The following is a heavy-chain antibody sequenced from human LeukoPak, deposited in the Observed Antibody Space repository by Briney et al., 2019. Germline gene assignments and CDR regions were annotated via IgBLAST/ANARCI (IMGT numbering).Heavy chain of an antibody. Sequence: PGGSLRLSCVASGFTFSSYSMNWVRQAPGKGLEWVSSISSSSSYKYYTDSVKGRFTISRDNAKNSLYLQMNSLRAEDTGVYYCARRTTDITRGWFDPWGQGTLVTVSS. CDR3: ARRTTDITRGWFDP. CDR2: ISSSSSYK. V-gene: IGHV3-21*01. J-gene: IGHJ5*02. CDR1: GFTFSSYS. D-gene: IGHD1/OR15-1a*01.